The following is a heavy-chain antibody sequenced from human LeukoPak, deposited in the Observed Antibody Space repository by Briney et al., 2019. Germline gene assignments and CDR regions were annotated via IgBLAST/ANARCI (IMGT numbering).Heavy chain of an antibody. J-gene: IGHJ4*02. D-gene: IGHD3-10*01. Sequence: EASVKVSCKASGYTFTGHYIHWVRQAPGQGLEWMGWINPKNAGTNYAQKFQGRVTMTRDTSTGTAYMELSRLRSDDTAVYYCATAAITMVRDPKPFDYWGQGTLVTVSS. CDR3: ATAAITMVRDPKPFDY. CDR2: INPKNAGT. CDR1: GYTFTGHY. V-gene: IGHV1-2*02.